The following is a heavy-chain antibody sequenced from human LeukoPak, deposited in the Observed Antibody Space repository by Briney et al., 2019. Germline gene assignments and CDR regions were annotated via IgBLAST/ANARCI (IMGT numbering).Heavy chain of an antibody. J-gene: IGHJ4*02. D-gene: IGHD2-21*02. CDR2: ISYDGSNK. CDR3: ARDHGAYCGGDCYTPSGY. CDR1: GFTFSSYA. V-gene: IGHV3-30-3*01. Sequence: GGSLRLSCAASGFTFSSYAMHWVRQAPDKGLEWVAVISYDGSNKYYADSVKGRFTISRDNSKNTLYLQMNSLRAEDTAVYYCARDHGAYCGGDCYTPSGYWGQGTLVTVSS.